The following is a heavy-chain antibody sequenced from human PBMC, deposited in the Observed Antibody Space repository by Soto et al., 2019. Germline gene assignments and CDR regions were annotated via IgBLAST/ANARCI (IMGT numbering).Heavy chain of an antibody. CDR1: GGSISSYY. J-gene: IGHJ4*02. V-gene: IGHV4-4*07. Sequence: GPGPVFSSETLSLTCTVSGGSISSYYWRWIRQPAGEGLEGIGRIYTSGSTNSNPSLKSRVTMSVDTSKNQFSLKLSSVTAADTAVYYCARYGPRLSSGWSFDYWGQGTLVTVSS. CDR3: ARYGPRLSSGWSFDY. D-gene: IGHD6-19*01. CDR2: IYTSGST.